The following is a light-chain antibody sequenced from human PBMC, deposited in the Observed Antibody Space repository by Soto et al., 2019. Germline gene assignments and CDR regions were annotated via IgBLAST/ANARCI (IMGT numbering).Light chain of an antibody. J-gene: IGLJ2*01. V-gene: IGLV4-69*01. CDR3: QTWATGVV. CDR1: SGHSSYT. CDR2: INGDGSH. Sequence: QPVLTQSPSVSASLGASVKLTCTLSSGHSSYTIAWHQQQPEQGPRYLMKINGDGSHNKGDGIPDRFSGSTSGAERYLTISSLQSEDEAAYYCQTWATGVVFGGGTKVTVL.